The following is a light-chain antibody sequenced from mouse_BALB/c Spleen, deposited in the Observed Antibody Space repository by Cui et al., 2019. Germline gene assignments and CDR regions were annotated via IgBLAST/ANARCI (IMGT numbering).Light chain of an antibody. CDR1: QSIGTS. CDR3: QQSNSWPFT. V-gene: IGKV5-48*01. J-gene: IGKJ4*01. Sequence: DILLTQSPAILSVSLGERVSFSCSASQSIGTSIHWYQQRTNGSPRLLIKYASESISGIPSRFSGSGSGTDFTLSINSVESEDIADYYCQQSNSWPFTFGSGTKLEIK. CDR2: YAS.